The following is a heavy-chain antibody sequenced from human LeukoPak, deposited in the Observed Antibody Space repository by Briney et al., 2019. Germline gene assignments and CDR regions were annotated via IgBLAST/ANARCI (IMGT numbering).Heavy chain of an antibody. CDR1: GFTFSSYG. CDR3: ARDLPYDSSGYPLDY. Sequence: GGSLRLSCAASGFTFSSYGMHWVRQAPGKGLEWVAVIWYDGSNKHYADSVKGRFTISRDNSKNTLYLQMNSLRAEDTAVYYCARDLPYDSSGYPLDYWGQGTLVTVSS. CDR2: IWYDGSNK. V-gene: IGHV3-33*01. J-gene: IGHJ4*02. D-gene: IGHD3-22*01.